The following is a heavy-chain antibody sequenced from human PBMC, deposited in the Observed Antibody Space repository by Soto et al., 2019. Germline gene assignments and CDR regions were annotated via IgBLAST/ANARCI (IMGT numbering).Heavy chain of an antibody. CDR1: GGSVSSGSYY. CDR2: IYYSGST. J-gene: IGHJ6*02. V-gene: IGHV4-61*01. D-gene: IGHD2-8*01. CDR3: ARDAGDGAGLCTNGVCYRRGSYYYGMDV. Sequence: SETLSLTCTVSGGSVSSGSYYWSWIRQPPGKGLEWIGYIYYSGSTNYNPSLKSRVTISVDTSKNQFSLKLSSVTAADTAVYYCARDAGDGAGLCTNGVCYRRGSYYYGMDVWGQGTTVTVSS.